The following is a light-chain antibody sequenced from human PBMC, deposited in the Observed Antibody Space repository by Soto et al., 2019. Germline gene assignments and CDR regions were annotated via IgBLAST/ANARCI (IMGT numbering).Light chain of an antibody. V-gene: IGKV2-30*01. CDR2: KVS. J-gene: IGKJ2*01. CDR1: QSLAYSDGNTY. CDR3: LQGTYWPQT. Sequence: DVVMTQSPVSLPVTLGQSASISCRSSQSLAYSDGNTYLSWFHQRPGQSPRRLIYKVSNRDSGVPDRFSGSGSGTEFTLKISRVEAEDVGVYYCLQGTYWPQTFCQGTKLEIE.